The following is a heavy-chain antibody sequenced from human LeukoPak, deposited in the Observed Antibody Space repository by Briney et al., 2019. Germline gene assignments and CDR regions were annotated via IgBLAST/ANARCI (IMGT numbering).Heavy chain of an antibody. Sequence: SETLSLTCTVSGGSISSYYWSWIRQPPGKGLEWIGYIYTSGSTNYNPSLKSRVTMSVDTSKNQFSLKLSSVTAADTAVYYCARAGSSGWYHTGNAFDIWGQGTMVTVSS. J-gene: IGHJ3*02. V-gene: IGHV4-4*08. CDR3: ARAGSSGWYHTGNAFDI. D-gene: IGHD6-19*01. CDR2: IYTSGST. CDR1: GGSISSYY.